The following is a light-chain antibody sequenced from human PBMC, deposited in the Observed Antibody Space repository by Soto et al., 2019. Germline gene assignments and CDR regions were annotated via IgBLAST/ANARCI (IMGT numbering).Light chain of an antibody. CDR2: EVT. V-gene: IGLV2-14*01. CDR1: SSDIGSYDY. CDR3: RSFLRTSTRL. Sequence: QSVLTQPASVSGSPGQSITISCTGTSSDIGSYDYVSWYQQHPGKAPNLIIYEVTDRPSGVSNRFSGSKSGNTASLTISGLHADYEADYYCRSFLRTSTRLFGSGTKVTVL. J-gene: IGLJ1*01.